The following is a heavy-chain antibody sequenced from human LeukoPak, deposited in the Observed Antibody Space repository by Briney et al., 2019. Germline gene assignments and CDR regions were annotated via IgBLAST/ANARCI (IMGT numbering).Heavy chain of an antibody. J-gene: IGHJ4*02. CDR2: IRGSGGST. D-gene: IGHD6-19*01. CDR1: GFSLSNYA. CDR3: ARGYSSGWWGYYFDY. Sequence: GGSLRLSCAASGFSLSNYAMTWVRQAPGKGLEWVSGIRGSGGSTYYADSVKGRFTISRDNSKNTLYLQMNSLRAEDTAVYYCARGYSSGWWGYYFDYWGQGTLVTVSS. V-gene: IGHV3-23*01.